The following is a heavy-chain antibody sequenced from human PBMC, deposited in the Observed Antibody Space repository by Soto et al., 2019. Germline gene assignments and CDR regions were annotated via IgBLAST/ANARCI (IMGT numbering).Heavy chain of an antibody. CDR1: GGSINSNNYY. Sequence: SETLSLTCTVSGGSINSNNYYWAWIRQPPGMGLAWIASIYYDGSTYYNPSLKSRATISIDTSKNQFSLRLRSVTAADTAIYYCAKVVVAATRHTDFDSWGQGTLVTVSS. CDR3: AKVVVAATRHTDFDS. D-gene: IGHD2-15*01. V-gene: IGHV4-39*01. J-gene: IGHJ4*02. CDR2: IYYDGST.